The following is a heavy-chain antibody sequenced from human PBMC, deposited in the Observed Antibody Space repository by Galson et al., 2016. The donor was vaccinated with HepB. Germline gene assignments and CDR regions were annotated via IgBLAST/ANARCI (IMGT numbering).Heavy chain of an antibody. CDR3: ARGAAAGMGYYYYYGMDV. D-gene: IGHD6-13*01. CDR1: GGIFSSYA. J-gene: IGHJ6*02. CDR2: IIRMFGTV. Sequence: SVKVSCKASGGIFSSYAMSWVRQAPGHGLEWMGGIIRMFGTVNYARKFQGRVTISADDSASTVYMELSSLRSEDTAVYYCARGAAAGMGYYYYYGMDVWGQGTLVTVSS. V-gene: IGHV1-69*13.